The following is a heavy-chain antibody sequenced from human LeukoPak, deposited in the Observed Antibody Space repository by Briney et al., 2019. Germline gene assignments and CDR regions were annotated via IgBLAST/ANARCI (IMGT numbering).Heavy chain of an antibody. CDR2: INHSGST. J-gene: IGHJ5*01. D-gene: IGHD2-2*01. Sequence: SETLSLTCAVYGGSISGYYWSWIRQPPGKGLEWIGEINHSGSTNYNPSLKSRVTISVDTSKNQFSLKLSSVTAADTAVYYCARGGGVPAVTDSWGQGTLVTVSS. V-gene: IGHV4-34*01. CDR3: ARGGGVPAVTDS. CDR1: GGSISGYY.